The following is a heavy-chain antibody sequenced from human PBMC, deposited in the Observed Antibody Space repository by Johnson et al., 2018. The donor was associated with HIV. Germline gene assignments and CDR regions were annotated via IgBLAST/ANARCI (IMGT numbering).Heavy chain of an antibody. J-gene: IGHJ3*02. Sequence: VQLVESGGGLVQPGGSLRLSCAASGFTFSNYWMSWVRQAPGKGLEWVANIKQDGSEKYYVDSVKGRFTISRDNAKNSLYLQMNSLRAEDTAVYYCARGLAADAFDIWGQGTMVTVSS. D-gene: IGHD6-13*01. CDR2: IKQDGSEK. CDR3: ARGLAADAFDI. CDR1: GFTFSNYW. V-gene: IGHV3-7*02.